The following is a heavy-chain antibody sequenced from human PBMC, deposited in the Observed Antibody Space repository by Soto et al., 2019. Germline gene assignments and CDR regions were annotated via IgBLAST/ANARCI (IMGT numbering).Heavy chain of an antibody. CDR2: ISPYTGNT. V-gene: IGHV1-18*01. J-gene: IGHJ6*02. Sequence: QVQLVQSGDEVKKPGASVKVSCKASGYIFVNYGIAWVRQAPGQGLGWMGWISPYTGNTHSATKIQGRLTMTTDTYTSTAYMDLGSLTSDDTAVYYCVMVDNYVTPTPQDVWGQGTTVTVSS. D-gene: IGHD3-16*01. CDR1: GYIFVNYG. CDR3: VMVDNYVTPTPQDV.